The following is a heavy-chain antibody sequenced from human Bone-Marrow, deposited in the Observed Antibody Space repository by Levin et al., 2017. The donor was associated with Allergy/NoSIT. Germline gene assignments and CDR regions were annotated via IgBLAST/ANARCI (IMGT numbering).Heavy chain of an antibody. CDR3: ASVTSGWYFDF. V-gene: IGHV4-59*02. D-gene: IGHD2-2*01. J-gene: IGHJ2*01. CDR2: IYYIGNT. CDR1: GGSVSSYY. Sequence: MTSETLSLTCTVSGGSVSSYYWSWVRQPPGKGLEWIGYIYYIGNTNYNPSLKSRVTISIDTSKNHFSLKLNSVTAADTAVYYCASVTSGWYFDFWGRGTLVTVSS.